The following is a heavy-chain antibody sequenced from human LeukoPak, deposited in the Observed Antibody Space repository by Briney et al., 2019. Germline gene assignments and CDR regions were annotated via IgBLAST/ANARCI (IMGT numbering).Heavy chain of an antibody. CDR1: EFTFSNYD. Sequence: GGSLRLSCAASEFTFSNYDMHWVRQAPGKGLEWVAAIWSDGSNEYYADSVKGRFTISRDNSKNTVFLQMNSLRAEDTAVYYCARDSGSGWTYLDYWGQGTLVTVSS. D-gene: IGHD6-19*01. V-gene: IGHV3-33*01. CDR2: IWSDGSNE. J-gene: IGHJ4*02. CDR3: ARDSGSGWTYLDY.